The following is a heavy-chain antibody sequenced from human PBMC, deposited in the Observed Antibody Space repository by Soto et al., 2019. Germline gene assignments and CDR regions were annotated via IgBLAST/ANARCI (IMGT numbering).Heavy chain of an antibody. V-gene: IGHV3-15*07. CDR3: TTQLAYCGGDCYAPFDY. D-gene: IGHD2-21*02. J-gene: IGHJ4*02. CDR1: GFTFSNAW. Sequence: EVQLVESGGGLVKPGGSLRLSCAASGFTFSNAWMNWVRQAPGKGLEGVGRFKSKTDGGTTDYAAPVKGRFTISRDDSKNTLYLQMNSLKTEDTAVYYCTTQLAYCGGDCYAPFDYWGQGTLVTVSS. CDR2: FKSKTDGGTT.